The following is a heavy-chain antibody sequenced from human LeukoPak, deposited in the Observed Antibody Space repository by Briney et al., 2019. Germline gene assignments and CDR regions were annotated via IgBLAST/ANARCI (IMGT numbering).Heavy chain of an antibody. CDR1: GGSISSYY. Sequence: MASETLSLTCTVSGGSISSYYWSWIRQPPGKGLEWIGYIYYSGSTNYNPSLKSRVTISVDTSKNQFSLKLSSVTAAGTAVYYCASGHDFWSGYYFLWGQGTLVTVSS. CDR2: IYYSGST. CDR3: ASGHDFWSGYYFL. V-gene: IGHV4-59*01. D-gene: IGHD3-3*01. J-gene: IGHJ4*02.